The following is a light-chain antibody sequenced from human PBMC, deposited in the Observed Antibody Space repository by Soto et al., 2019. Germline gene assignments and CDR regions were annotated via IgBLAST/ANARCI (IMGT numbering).Light chain of an antibody. V-gene: IGLV2-23*02. CDR1: SSDVGRYNF. CDR2: DVT. J-gene: IGLJ1*01. Sequence: QAVLTQPASVCGSPGQSITSYCTGTSSDVGRYNFVSWYQQHPGKVPKLMIYDVTKRPSGVSTRFSASKSCNTASLTISALQAEHEADYYCCSDTRNDAYVFGPVTKVTVL. CDR3: CSDTRNDAYV.